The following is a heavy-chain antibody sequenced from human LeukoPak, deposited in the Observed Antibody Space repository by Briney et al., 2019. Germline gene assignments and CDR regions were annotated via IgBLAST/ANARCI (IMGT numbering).Heavy chain of an antibody. Sequence: GESLKTSCQGSGYPFTSYWIGWVRQMPVKGLGWMRSIYPGESDTKYSPSFQGQVTISVDKSTNTAYLQWKSLKASDTAMYYCARGDVVRGVSWFGSWGQGALVTVSS. D-gene: IGHD2-21*02. CDR2: IYPGESDT. CDR1: GYPFTSYW. V-gene: IGHV5-51*01. J-gene: IGHJ5*01. CDR3: ARGDVVRGVSWFGS.